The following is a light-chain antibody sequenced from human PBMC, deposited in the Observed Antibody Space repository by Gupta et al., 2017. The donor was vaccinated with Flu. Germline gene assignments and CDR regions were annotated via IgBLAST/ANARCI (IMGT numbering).Light chain of an antibody. V-gene: IGKV1-39*01. CDR3: QQSVSPPLT. CDR2: GAS. J-gene: IGKJ4*01. CDR1: QNINIY. Sequence: DIQMTQSPSSLSASVGDGVTITCRASQNINIYLNWYQQKPGKAPKLLIYGASILHSGVPSRFSGSRAGTDFTLTITRLQPEDFATYYCQQSVSPPLTFGGGTRVEIK.